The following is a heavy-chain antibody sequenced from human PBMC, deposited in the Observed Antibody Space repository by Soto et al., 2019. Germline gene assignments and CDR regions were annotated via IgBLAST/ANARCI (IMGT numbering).Heavy chain of an antibody. CDR2: MNPNSGDT. CDR3: ARGVKYGAYSRWFDP. V-gene: IGHV1-8*01. J-gene: IGHJ5*02. D-gene: IGHD4-17*01. Sequence: GASVKVSCKASGSTSTSYDINWVRQATGQGLEYLGWMNPNSGDTAYVQKFQGRLTMTWDTSITTAYMELSGLRSEDTALYFCARGVKYGAYSRWFDPWGQGTLVTVSS. CDR1: GSTSTSYD.